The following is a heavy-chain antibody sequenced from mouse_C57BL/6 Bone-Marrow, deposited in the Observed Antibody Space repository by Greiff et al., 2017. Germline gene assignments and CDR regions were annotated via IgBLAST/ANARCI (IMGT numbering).Heavy chain of an antibody. V-gene: IGHV1-72*01. D-gene: IGHD1-1*02. CDR1: GYTFTSYW. Sequence: QVQLQQPGAELVKPGASVKLSCKASGYTFTSYWMPWVKQRHGRGLEWIGRIDPNSGGTKYNEQFKSKATLTVDKPSSTAYMQLSSLTSEDYSVYYCAIWPDAMDYWGQGTSVTVSS. CDR3: AIWPDAMDY. J-gene: IGHJ4*01. CDR2: IDPNSGGT.